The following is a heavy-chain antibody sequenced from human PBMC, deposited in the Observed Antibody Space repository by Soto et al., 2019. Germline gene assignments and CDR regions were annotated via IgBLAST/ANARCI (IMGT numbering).Heavy chain of an antibody. CDR3: ARGIYRYCSSTSCYNTYYYYGMDV. Sequence: SETLSLTCAVYGGSFSRYYWSWIRQPPGKGLEWIGEINHSGSTNYNPSLKSRVTISVDTSKNQFSLKLSSVTAADTAVYYCARGIYRYCSSTSCYNTYYYYGMDVWGQGTTVTVSS. D-gene: IGHD2-2*02. CDR2: INHSGST. V-gene: IGHV4-34*01. CDR1: GGSFSRYY. J-gene: IGHJ6*02.